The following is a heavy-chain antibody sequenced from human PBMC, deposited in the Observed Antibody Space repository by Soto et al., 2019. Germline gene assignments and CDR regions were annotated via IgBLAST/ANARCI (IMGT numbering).Heavy chain of an antibody. CDR1: TGSTNSFY. Sequence: QVQLQVSGPGLVKPSATLSLSCTVSTGSTNSFYWSWIRQPPGKGLQWLGYFFYTGSMNHNPSLKSRVTISLDMSSNQFSLRLSSVTAADTAMYYCARSRDGYNLTPIDQWGQGLLVTVSS. CDR2: FFYTGSM. D-gene: IGHD5-12*01. J-gene: IGHJ4*02. CDR3: ARSRDGYNLTPIDQ. V-gene: IGHV4-59*01.